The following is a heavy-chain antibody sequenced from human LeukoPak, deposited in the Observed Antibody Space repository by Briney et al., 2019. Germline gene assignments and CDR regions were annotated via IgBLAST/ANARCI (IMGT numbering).Heavy chain of an antibody. D-gene: IGHD1-26*01. J-gene: IGHJ4*02. CDR3: AQDVGKWESLHFFDY. Sequence: GGSLRLSCLTSGFTLSTNAMSWVRQAPGKGLEWISGISGSGASTYYADSVKGRFTISRDDSRNTLYLQMNSLRGDDTAVYYCAQDVGKWESLHFFDYWGQGTLVTVSS. V-gene: IGHV3-23*01. CDR1: GFTLSTNA. CDR2: ISGSGAST.